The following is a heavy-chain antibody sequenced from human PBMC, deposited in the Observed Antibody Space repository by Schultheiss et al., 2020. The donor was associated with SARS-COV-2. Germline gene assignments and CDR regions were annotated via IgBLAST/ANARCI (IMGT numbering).Heavy chain of an antibody. J-gene: IGHJ5*02. V-gene: IGHV4-59*11. CDR2: LFYSGNT. CDR3: ARVRPTVTNFGWFDP. Sequence: SESLSLTCTVSGDSIRSHYWTWIRQPPGRGLECIGYLFYSGNTKYNPSLKSRVTISVDTSKNQFSLKLSSVTAADTAVYYCARVRPTVTNFGWFDPWGQGTLVTVSS. D-gene: IGHD4-17*01. CDR1: GDSIRSHY.